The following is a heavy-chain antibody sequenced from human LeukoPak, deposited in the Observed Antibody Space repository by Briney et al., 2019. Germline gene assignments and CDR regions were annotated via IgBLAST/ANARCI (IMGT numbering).Heavy chain of an antibody. D-gene: IGHD2-15*01. V-gene: IGHV4-59*01. Sequence: SETLSLTCTVSGGSISSYYWSWIRQPPGKGLEWIGYIYYSGSTNYNPSLKSRVTISVDTSKNQFSLKLSSVTAADTAVYYCARDQEYCSGGSCYSGGMDVWGQGTTVTVSS. CDR2: IYYSGST. J-gene: IGHJ6*02. CDR3: ARDQEYCSGGSCYSGGMDV. CDR1: GGSISSYY.